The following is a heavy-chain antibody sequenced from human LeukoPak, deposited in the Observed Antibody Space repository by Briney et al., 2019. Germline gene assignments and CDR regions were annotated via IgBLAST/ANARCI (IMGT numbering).Heavy chain of an antibody. V-gene: IGHV1-2*06. CDR3: ARDNGDYWTSGDY. Sequence: ASVKVSCKASGYTFTGYYKHWVRQAPGQGLEWMGRINPNSGGTNYAQKFQGRVTMTRDTSISTAYMELSRLRSDDTAVYYCARDNGDYWTSGDYWGQGTLVTVSS. CDR2: INPNSGGT. J-gene: IGHJ4*02. CDR1: GYTFTGYY. D-gene: IGHD4-17*01.